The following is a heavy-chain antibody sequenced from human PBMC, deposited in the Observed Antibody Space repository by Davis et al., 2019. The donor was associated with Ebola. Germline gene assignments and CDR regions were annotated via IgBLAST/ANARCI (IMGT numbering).Heavy chain of an antibody. CDR2: INPNSGGT. Sequence: ASVKVSCKASGYTFTGYYMHWVRQAPGQGLEWMGRINPNSGGTNYAQKFQGRVTMTRDTSISTAYMELSRLRSDDTVVYYCARENYYGLMGYGMDVWGQGTTVTVSS. J-gene: IGHJ6*02. D-gene: IGHD3-10*01. CDR3: ARENYYGLMGYGMDV. CDR1: GYTFTGYY. V-gene: IGHV1-2*05.